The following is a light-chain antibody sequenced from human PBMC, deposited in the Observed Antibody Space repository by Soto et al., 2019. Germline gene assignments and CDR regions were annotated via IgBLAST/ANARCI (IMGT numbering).Light chain of an antibody. V-gene: IGKV3-11*01. Sequence: EIVLTQSPAILSLPPGERATLSCRASQSVSGFLAWYQQKPGQAPRLLMYDTSKRATGIPARFSGSGSGTDFTLSISSLEPEDFAVYYCQQRANWPPEYTFGQGTKVEIK. CDR3: QQRANWPPEYT. CDR1: QSVSGF. CDR2: DTS. J-gene: IGKJ2*01.